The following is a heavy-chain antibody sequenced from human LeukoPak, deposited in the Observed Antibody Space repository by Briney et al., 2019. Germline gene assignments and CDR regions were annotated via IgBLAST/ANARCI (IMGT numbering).Heavy chain of an antibody. Sequence: GASVKASCKASGYTFTGYYMHWVRQAPGQGLEWMGWINPNSGGTNYAQKFQGRVTMTRDTSISTAYMELSRLRSDDTAVYYCARVDAADNWFDPWGQGTLVTVSS. V-gene: IGHV1-2*02. CDR2: INPNSGGT. CDR3: ARVDAADNWFDP. CDR1: GYTFTGYY. J-gene: IGHJ5*02. D-gene: IGHD2-2*01.